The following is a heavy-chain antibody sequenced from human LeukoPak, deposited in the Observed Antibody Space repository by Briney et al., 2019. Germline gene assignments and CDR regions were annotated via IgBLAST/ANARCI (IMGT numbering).Heavy chain of an antibody. V-gene: IGHV3-72*01. CDR3: AAVDGYKWVY. CDR2: TRNKANNFTT. CDR1: GFTFTTYS. D-gene: IGHD5-24*01. Sequence: PGGSLRLSYTASGFTFTTYSMNWVRQAPGKGLEWVGRTRNKANNFTTEYAASVKGRFTISGDDSKNSLYLQMNSLKTEDTAVYYCAAVDGYKWVYWGQGTLVTVSS. J-gene: IGHJ4*02.